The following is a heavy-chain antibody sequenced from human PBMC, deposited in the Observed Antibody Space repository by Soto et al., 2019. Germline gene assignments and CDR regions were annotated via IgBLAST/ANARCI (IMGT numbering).Heavy chain of an antibody. CDR3: ARAPRFLEWTGVMDV. J-gene: IGHJ6*02. V-gene: IGHV3-30-3*01. Sequence: QVQLVESGGGVVQPGRSLRLSCEASGFTFSSYAMHWVRQAPGKGLEWVAVISYDGSNKYYADSVKGRFTISRDNSKNTLYLQMNSLRAEDTAVYYCARAPRFLEWTGVMDVWGQGTTVTVSS. D-gene: IGHD3-3*01. CDR1: GFTFSSYA. CDR2: ISYDGSNK.